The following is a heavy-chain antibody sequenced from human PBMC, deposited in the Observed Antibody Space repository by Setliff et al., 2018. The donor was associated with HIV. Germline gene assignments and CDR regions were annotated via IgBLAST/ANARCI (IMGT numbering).Heavy chain of an antibody. D-gene: IGHD2-15*01. CDR2: MNPNSGNT. CDR3: ARGPHRYCSVTNCMYDF. Sequence: ASVKVSCKASGYTFTSYDINWVRQATGQGLEWMGWMNPNSGNTGYAQKFQGRVNMTGNTSISTAYMELSSLRSEDTAVYYCARGPHRYCSVTNCMYDFWGQGALVTVSS. V-gene: IGHV1-8*02. J-gene: IGHJ4*02. CDR1: GYTFTSYD.